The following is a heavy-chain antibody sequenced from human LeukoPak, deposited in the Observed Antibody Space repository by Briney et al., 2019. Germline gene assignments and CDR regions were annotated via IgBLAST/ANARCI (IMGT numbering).Heavy chain of an antibody. J-gene: IGHJ6*03. D-gene: IGHD6-6*01. CDR2: ISYDGSNK. V-gene: IGHV3-30*18. Sequence: GGTLRLSCAASGFTFSNYGMYWVRQAPGKGLEWVAVISYDGSNKYYADSVKGRFTISRDNSKNTVILQMNSLRGEDTAVYYCAKGGNIAARPSTYYYYMDVWGKGTMVTISS. CDR3: AKGGNIAARPSTYYYYMDV. CDR1: GFTFSNYG.